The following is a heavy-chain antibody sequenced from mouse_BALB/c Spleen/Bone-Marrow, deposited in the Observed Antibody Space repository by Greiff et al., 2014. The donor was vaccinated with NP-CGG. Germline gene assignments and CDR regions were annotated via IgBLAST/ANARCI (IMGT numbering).Heavy chain of an antibody. V-gene: IGHV1-9*01. CDR3: AREDITTVVEMDY. J-gene: IGHJ4*01. CDR2: ILPGSGNT. Sequence: VQLQQSGAELMKPGASVKTSCKATGYTFSSYWIEWVKQRPGHGLEWIGEILPGSGNTNYNEKFKGKATFTADTSSNTAYMQLSSLTSEDSAVYYCAREDITTVVEMDYWGQGTSVTVSS. D-gene: IGHD1-1*01. CDR1: GYTFSSYW.